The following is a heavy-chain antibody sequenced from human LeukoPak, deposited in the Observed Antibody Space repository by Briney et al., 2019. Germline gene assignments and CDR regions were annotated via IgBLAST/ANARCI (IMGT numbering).Heavy chain of an antibody. CDR1: GFTFSSYS. J-gene: IGHJ6*03. D-gene: IGHD2-21*02. CDR3: ARTGVVTATNVYYYYYMDV. CDR2: ISSSSSTI. Sequence: GGSLRLSCAASGFTFSSYSMNWVRQAPGKGLEWVSYISSSSSTIYYADSVEGRFTISRDNAKNSLYLQMNNLRAEDTAVYYCARTGVVTATNVYYYYYMDVWGKGTTVTVSS. V-gene: IGHV3-48*01.